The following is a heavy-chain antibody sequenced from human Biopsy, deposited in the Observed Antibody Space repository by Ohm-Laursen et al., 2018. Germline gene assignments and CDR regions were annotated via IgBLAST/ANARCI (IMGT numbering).Heavy chain of an antibody. Sequence: SLRLSCAASGFTFSSYGIHWVRQAPGKGLEWVSLISNDGDIKYSADSMEGRFTTSRDNSRNTLFLQMNSLKAEDTAVYYCAKDRFPYTSGYSSVFEYWGQGTLATVSS. CDR3: AKDRFPYTSGYSSVFEY. D-gene: IGHD3-22*01. V-gene: IGHV3-30*18. CDR2: ISNDGDIK. J-gene: IGHJ4*02. CDR1: GFTFSSYG.